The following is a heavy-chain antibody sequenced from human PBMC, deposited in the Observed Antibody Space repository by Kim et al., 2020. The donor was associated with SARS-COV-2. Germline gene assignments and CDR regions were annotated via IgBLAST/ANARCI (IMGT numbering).Heavy chain of an antibody. Sequence: SETLSLTCTVSGGSISRCNSHWVWMPQPQGKGLMGIVSAYDSTSTFSTPTLKIRITISVATTENQLSLRLVTATAADTAVYYCAKREMSGIGWCRWSDP. J-gene: IGHJ5*02. CDR3: AKREMSGIGWCRWSDP. D-gene: IGHD6-19*01. CDR2: AYDSTST. V-gene: IGHV4-39*01. CDR1: GGSISRCNSH.